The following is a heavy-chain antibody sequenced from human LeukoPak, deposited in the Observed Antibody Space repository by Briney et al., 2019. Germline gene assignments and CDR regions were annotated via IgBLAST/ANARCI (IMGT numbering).Heavy chain of an antibody. V-gene: IGHV3-48*03. J-gene: IGHJ4*02. CDR2: ISSSGSTT. D-gene: IGHD4-17*01. CDR3: ARAYGDYGFDY. Sequence: GGSLRLSCAASGFTFSSYEMNWVRQAPGKGLGWVSYISSSGSTTYYADSVKGRLTISRDNAKNSLYLQMNSLRAEDTAVYYCARAYGDYGFDYWGQGTLVTVYS. CDR1: GFTFSSYE.